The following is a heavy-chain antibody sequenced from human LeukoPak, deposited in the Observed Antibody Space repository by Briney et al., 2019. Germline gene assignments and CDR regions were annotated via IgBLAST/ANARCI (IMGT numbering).Heavy chain of an antibody. V-gene: IGHV4-34*01. J-gene: IGHJ4*02. D-gene: IGHD3-10*01. CDR1: GGSFSNYH. Sequence: SETLSLTCAVYGGSFSNYHWSWIRQSPGKGLEWIGEINHSGGTDYNPSFKSRVTISVDTSQNQFSLRLRSVTAADSAIYYCARGPPPGATAYGVVDYWGQGTLVTVSS. CDR3: ARGPPPGATAYGVVDY. CDR2: INHSGGT.